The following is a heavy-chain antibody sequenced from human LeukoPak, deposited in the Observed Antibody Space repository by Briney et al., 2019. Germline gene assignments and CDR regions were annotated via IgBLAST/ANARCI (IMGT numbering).Heavy chain of an antibody. CDR3: ARGRDGYNWIDY. CDR1: GFTFSSCG. D-gene: IGHD5-24*01. CDR2: IWYDGANK. J-gene: IGHJ4*02. V-gene: IGHV3-33*01. Sequence: GRSLRLSCAASGFTFSSCGMHWVRQAPGKGLEWVAVIWYDGANKYYADSVKGRFTISRDNSKNTLYLQMNSLRAEDTAVYYCARGRDGYNWIDYWGQGTLVTVSS.